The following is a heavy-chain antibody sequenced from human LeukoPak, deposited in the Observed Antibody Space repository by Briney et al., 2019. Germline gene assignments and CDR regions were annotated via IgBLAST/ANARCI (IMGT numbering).Heavy chain of an antibody. CDR3: VKGNSGSYYGAFDI. V-gene: IGHV3-30*18. Sequence: AGRSLRLSCAASGFNFSTYGMDWVRQAPGKGLEWVAVISNDGSNQDYVDFVKGRFTISRDNSKPTLYLQMNSLRAEDTAIYYCVKGNSGSYYGAFDIWGQGTMVTVSS. J-gene: IGHJ3*02. D-gene: IGHD1-26*01. CDR1: GFNFSTYG. CDR2: ISNDGSNQ.